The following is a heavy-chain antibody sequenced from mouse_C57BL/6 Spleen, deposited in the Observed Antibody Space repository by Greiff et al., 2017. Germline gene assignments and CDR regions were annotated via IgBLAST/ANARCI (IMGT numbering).Heavy chain of an antibody. D-gene: IGHD1-1*01. CDR1: GYTFTSYW. Sequence: QVQLQQPGAELVKPGASVKMSCKASGYTFTSYWITWVQQRPGQGLEWIGDIYPGSGSTNYNEKFKSKAKLTVDTSSSTAYMQLSSLTSEDSAVYYCASPYYYGSSNYAMDYWGQGTSVTVSS. J-gene: IGHJ4*01. V-gene: IGHV1-55*01. CDR3: ASPYYYGSSNYAMDY. CDR2: IYPGSGST.